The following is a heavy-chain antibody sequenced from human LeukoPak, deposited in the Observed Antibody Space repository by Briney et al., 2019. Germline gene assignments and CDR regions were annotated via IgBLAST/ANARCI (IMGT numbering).Heavy chain of an antibody. J-gene: IGHJ1*01. CDR1: GFTFSRYW. CDR2: INGDGSTT. CDR3: ATGNYYDSRGYYTFGH. V-gene: IGHV3-74*01. D-gene: IGHD3-22*01. Sequence: GGSLSLSCAASGFTFSRYWMHWVRQAPGKGLLWVSRINGDGSTTSYADSVKGGFTISRDNAKNTLYLQMNSLRAEDTAVYYCATGNYYDSRGYYTFGHWGQGTLVTVSS.